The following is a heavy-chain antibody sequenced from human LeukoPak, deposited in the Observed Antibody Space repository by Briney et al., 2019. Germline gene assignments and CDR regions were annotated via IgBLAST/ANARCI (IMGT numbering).Heavy chain of an antibody. Sequence: PSETLSLTCAVYGGSFSGYYWSWIRQPPGKGLEWIGEINQSGSTNYNPSLKSRVTISVDTSKNQFSLKLSSVPAAETAVYYCARGWAGDYVWGSYRQYYFDYWGQGTLVTVSS. J-gene: IGHJ4*02. D-gene: IGHD3-16*02. CDR3: ARGWAGDYVWGSYRQYYFDY. CDR2: INQSGST. V-gene: IGHV4-34*01. CDR1: GGSFSGYY.